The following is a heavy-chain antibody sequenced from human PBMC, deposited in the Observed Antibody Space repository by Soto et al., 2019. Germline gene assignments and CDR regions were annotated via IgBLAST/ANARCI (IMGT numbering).Heavy chain of an antibody. Sequence: QVQLVQSGAAVKKPGSSVKVSCKASGGTFSSYGVSWVRQAPGQGLEWMGGIIPIFGTANHAQKFQGRVTMTADESTSTAYMELSSLRSEDTAVYYCARSGARPGDYYYGMVVWGQGTTVTVSS. CDR2: IIPIFGTA. D-gene: IGHD3-10*01. CDR3: ARSGARPGDYYYGMVV. CDR1: GGTFSSYG. J-gene: IGHJ6*02. V-gene: IGHV1-69*12.